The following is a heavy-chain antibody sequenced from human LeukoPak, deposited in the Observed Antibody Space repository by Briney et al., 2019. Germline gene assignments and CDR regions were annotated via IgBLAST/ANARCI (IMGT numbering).Heavy chain of an antibody. Sequence: SETLSLTCTVSGGSITRGAYYWGWLRQPPWKGLEWIAFIYYSGSTYYNPSLKSRVTIAVVTSKNQFSLKLSSVTAADTAVYYCARSGSYYYDAFDIWGQGTMVTVSS. D-gene: IGHD1-26*01. J-gene: IGHJ3*02. CDR2: IYYSGST. CDR3: ARSGSYYYDAFDI. CDR1: GGSITRGAYY. V-gene: IGHV4-30-4*08.